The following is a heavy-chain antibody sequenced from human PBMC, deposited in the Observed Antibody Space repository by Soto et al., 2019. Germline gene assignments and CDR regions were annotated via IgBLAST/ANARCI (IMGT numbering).Heavy chain of an antibody. J-gene: IGHJ4*02. D-gene: IGHD3-10*01. V-gene: IGHV4-34*01. CDR1: GGSFSGYY. CDR3: ARDLHGPGSQPFDY. Sequence: QVQLQQWGAGLLKPSETLSLTCAVYGGSFSGYYWSWIRQPPGKGLEWIGEINHSGSTNYNPSLKSRVTISVDTSKNQFSLKLSSVTAADTAVYYCARDLHGPGSQPFDYWGQGTLVTVSS. CDR2: INHSGST.